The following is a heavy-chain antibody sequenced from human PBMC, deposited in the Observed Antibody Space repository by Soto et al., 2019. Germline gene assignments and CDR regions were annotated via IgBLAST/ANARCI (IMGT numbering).Heavy chain of an antibody. CDR3: ARDLEAARPRDAFDI. D-gene: IGHD6-6*01. CDR1: GFTFSTYS. CDR2: ISSSSYI. J-gene: IGHJ3*02. V-gene: IGHV3-21*01. Sequence: PGGSLRLSCAASGFTFSTYSMNWVRQAPGRGLEWVSSISSSSYIYYADSVKGRFTISRDNAKSSLYLQMNSLRAEDTAVHYCARDLEAARPRDAFDIWGQGTMVTVSS.